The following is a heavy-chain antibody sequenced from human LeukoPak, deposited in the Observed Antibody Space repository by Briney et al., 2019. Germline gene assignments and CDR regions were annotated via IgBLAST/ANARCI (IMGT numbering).Heavy chain of an antibody. CDR2: IKQDGSEK. Sequence: PGGSLRLSCAASGFTFSDYWMSWVRQAPGRGLEWVANIKQDGSEKYYVDSVKGRFTISRDNAKNSLYLQMNSLRAEDTAVYYCASLPVSRYYYYYYMDVWGKGTTVTVSS. CDR1: GFTFSDYW. J-gene: IGHJ6*03. V-gene: IGHV3-7*01. CDR3: ASLPVSRYYYYYYMDV.